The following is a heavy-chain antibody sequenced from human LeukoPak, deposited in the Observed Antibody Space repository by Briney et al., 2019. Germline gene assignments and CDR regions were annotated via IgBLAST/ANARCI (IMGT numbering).Heavy chain of an antibody. CDR1: GFTFDDYA. V-gene: IGHV3-30*14. CDR2: MSYDGSNE. D-gene: IGHD1-26*01. Sequence: GGSLRLSCAASGFTFDDYAMHWVRQAPGKGLEWVAVMSYDGSNEYYADSVKGRFTISRDNSKNALYLQMNSLRVEDTAVYYCARERISGSYYDYWGQGTLVTVSS. CDR3: ARERISGSYYDY. J-gene: IGHJ4*02.